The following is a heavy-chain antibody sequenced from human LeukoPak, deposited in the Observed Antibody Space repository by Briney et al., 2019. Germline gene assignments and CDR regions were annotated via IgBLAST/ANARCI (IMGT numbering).Heavy chain of an antibody. D-gene: IGHD4-17*01. V-gene: IGHV3-74*01. J-gene: IGHJ5*02. Sequence: PGGSLRLSCAASGFTFSNYWMNWVRQAPGKGLVCISRINEGGSRTLYADSVKGRFTISRDNAKNTLYLQMSGLRAEDTAVYYCARALYGDSDGIDTWGQGTLVTVSS. CDR2: INEGGSRT. CDR1: GFTFSNYW. CDR3: ARALYGDSDGIDT.